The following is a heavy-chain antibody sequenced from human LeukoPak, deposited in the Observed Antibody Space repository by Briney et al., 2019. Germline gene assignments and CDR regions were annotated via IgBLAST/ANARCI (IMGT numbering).Heavy chain of an antibody. J-gene: IGHJ4*02. CDR3: ARGFETISFDY. CDR2: IYTSGST. CDR1: CDSIKNLAYF. Sequence: SETLSLICSVSCDSIKNLAYFWSWIRQPAGKRPEWIRRIYTSGSTHYSPSLEGRVTISIDTSKNQGSLDLNSVTAADTAVYYCARGFETISFDYWGQGALVTVSS. D-gene: IGHD3-3*02. V-gene: IGHV4-61*02.